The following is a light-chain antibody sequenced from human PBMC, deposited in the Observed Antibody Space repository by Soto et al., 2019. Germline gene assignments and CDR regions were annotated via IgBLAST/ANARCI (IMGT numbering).Light chain of an antibody. CDR1: VLAKKY. J-gene: IGLJ3*02. CDR3: YSAADPYWV. V-gene: IGLV3-27*01. CDR2: KDS. Sequence: SSELTQPSSVSVSPGQTARITCSGDVLAKKYARWFQQKPGQAPVLVIYKDSERPSGIPERFSGSSSGTTVTLTISGAQVEDEADYYCYSAADPYWVFGGGTKLTVL.